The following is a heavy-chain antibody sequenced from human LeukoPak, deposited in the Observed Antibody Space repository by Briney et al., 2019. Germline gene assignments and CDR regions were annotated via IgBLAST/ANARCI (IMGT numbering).Heavy chain of an antibody. CDR3: ARTVTTERLNYYCYYMDV. Sequence: SETLSHTCTVSGGSISSYYWSWIRQPPGKGLEWIGYIYYSGSTNYNPSLKSRVTISVDTSKNQFSLKLSSVTAADTAVYYCARTVTTERLNYYCYYMDVWGKGTTVTVSS. CDR1: GGSISSYY. CDR2: IYYSGST. J-gene: IGHJ6*03. V-gene: IGHV4-59*01. D-gene: IGHD4-17*01.